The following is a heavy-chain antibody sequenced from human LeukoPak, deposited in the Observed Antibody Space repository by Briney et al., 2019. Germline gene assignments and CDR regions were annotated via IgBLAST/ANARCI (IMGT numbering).Heavy chain of an antibody. D-gene: IGHD5-24*01. Sequence: ASETLSLTCTVSGGSMSSYYWSWIRQPPGKGLGWIGYIYYSGSTRYNPSLKSRVTISVDTSKNQFSLKLSSVTAADTAVYYCARGARAGYNLEPFDYWGQGTLVTVSS. J-gene: IGHJ4*02. CDR2: IYYSGST. CDR3: ARGARAGYNLEPFDY. V-gene: IGHV4-59*08. CDR1: GGSMSSYY.